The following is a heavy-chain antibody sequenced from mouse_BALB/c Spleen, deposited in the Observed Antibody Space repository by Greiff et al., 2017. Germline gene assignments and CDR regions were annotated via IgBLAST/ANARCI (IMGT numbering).Heavy chain of an antibody. CDR1: GYSITSDYA. Sequence: EVQGVESGPGLVKPSQSLSLTCTVTGYSITSDYAWNWIRQFPGNKLEWMGYISYSGSTSYNPSLKSRISITRDTSKNQFFLQLNSVTTEDTATYYCARGVITTVVATHMDYWGQGTSVTVSS. V-gene: IGHV3-2*02. CDR3: ARGVITTVVATHMDY. D-gene: IGHD1-1*01. J-gene: IGHJ4*01. CDR2: ISYSGST.